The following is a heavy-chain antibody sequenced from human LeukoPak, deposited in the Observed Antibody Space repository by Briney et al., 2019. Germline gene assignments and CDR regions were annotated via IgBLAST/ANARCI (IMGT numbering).Heavy chain of an antibody. J-gene: IGHJ3*02. CDR1: GFTFNYYS. CDR3: ARGSQKITIFGVVTEHAFDI. V-gene: IGHV3-21*01. CDR2: ISSLSNYI. D-gene: IGHD3-3*01. Sequence: TTGGSLRLSCAASGFTFNYYSMNWVRQAPGKGLEWISSISSLSNYIYYADSVKGRFTISRDNAKNSLYLQMNSLRAEDTAVYYCARGSQKITIFGVVTEHAFDIWGQGTMVTVSS.